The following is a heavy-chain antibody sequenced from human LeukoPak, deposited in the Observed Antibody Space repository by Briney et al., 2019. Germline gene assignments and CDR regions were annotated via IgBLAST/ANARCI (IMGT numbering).Heavy chain of an antibody. D-gene: IGHD5/OR15-5a*01. CDR2: IYYSGST. Sequence: SETLSLTCTVSGGSISSYYWSWIRQPPGKGLEWLGYIYYSGSTNYNPSLKSRVTISVDTSKNQFSLKLSSVTAADTAVYYCARDSVGLNYFDYWGQGTLVTVSS. CDR1: GGSISSYY. V-gene: IGHV4-59*12. J-gene: IGHJ4*02. CDR3: ARDSVGLNYFDY.